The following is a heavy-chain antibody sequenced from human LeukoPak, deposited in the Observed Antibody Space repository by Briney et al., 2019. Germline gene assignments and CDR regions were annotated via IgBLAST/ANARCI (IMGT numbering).Heavy chain of an antibody. Sequence: ASVKVSCKAPGYTFTSYDINWVRQATGQGLEWMGWMNPNSGNTGYAQKFQGRVTMTRNTSISTAYMGLSSLRSEDTAVYYCARGLNREADFDYWGQGTLVTVSS. CDR3: ARGLNREADFDY. CDR2: MNPNSGNT. CDR1: GYTFTSYD. D-gene: IGHD3-10*01. V-gene: IGHV1-8*01. J-gene: IGHJ4*02.